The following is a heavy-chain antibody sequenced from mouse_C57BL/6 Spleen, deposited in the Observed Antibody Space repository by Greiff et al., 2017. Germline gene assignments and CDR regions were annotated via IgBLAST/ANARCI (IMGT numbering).Heavy chain of an antibody. Sequence: VQLQQPGAELVKPGASVKLSCKASGYTFTSYWMQWVKQRPGQGLEWIGEIDPSDSYTNYNQKFKGKATLTVDTSSSTAYMQLSSLTSEDSAVYYCARKGDWAAWFAYWGQGTLVTVSA. CDR2: IDPSDSYT. CDR1: GYTFTSYW. J-gene: IGHJ3*01. D-gene: IGHD4-1*01. CDR3: ARKGDWAAWFAY. V-gene: IGHV1-50*01.